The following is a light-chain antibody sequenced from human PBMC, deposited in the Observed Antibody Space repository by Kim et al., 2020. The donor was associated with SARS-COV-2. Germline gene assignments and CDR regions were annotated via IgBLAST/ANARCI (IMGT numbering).Light chain of an antibody. Sequence: SNTISCTGASSDVGGYNYVSWYQQHPGKAPKLMIYDVSNRPSGVSNRFSGSKAGNTASLTISGLQAEDEADYYCSSYTSSSTLHVFGTGTKVTVL. CDR3: SSYTSSSTLHV. CDR2: DVS. J-gene: IGLJ1*01. V-gene: IGLV2-14*03. CDR1: SSDVGGYNY.